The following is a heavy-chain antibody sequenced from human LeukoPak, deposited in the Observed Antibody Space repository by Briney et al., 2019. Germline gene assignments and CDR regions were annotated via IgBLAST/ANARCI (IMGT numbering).Heavy chain of an antibody. J-gene: IGHJ4*02. CDR2: IYHSGSI. V-gene: IGHV4-30-2*01. Sequence: SETLSLTCAVSGGSISSDGWSWSWLRQPPGKGREGIGYIYHSGSIYYNPSRKSRVTIPVDRSKNQFSLKLSSVPAADTAVYYCARVGTAMAFDYWGQGTLVTVSS. D-gene: IGHD5-18*01. CDR3: ARVGTAMAFDY. CDR1: GGSISSDGWS.